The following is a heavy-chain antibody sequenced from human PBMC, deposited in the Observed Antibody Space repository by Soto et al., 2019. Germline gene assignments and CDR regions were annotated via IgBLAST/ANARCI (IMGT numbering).Heavy chain of an antibody. CDR2: ISYSGST. CDR1: GGSISSSSYY. D-gene: IGHD5-12*01. J-gene: IGHJ6*03. CDR3: ARHKDSDDENNYYYMDV. Sequence: SETLSLTCTVSGGSISSSSYYWGWIRQPPGKGLEWIGSISYSGSTYYNPSLKSRVTISVDTSKNQFSLKLSSVTAADTAVYYCARHKDSDDENNYYYMDVWGKGTTVTVSS. V-gene: IGHV4-39*01.